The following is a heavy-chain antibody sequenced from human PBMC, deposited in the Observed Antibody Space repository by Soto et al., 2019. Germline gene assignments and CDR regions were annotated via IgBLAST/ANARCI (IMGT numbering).Heavy chain of an antibody. J-gene: IGHJ6*02. CDR1: GFTFSSYG. V-gene: IGHV3-33*01. CDR2: IWYDGSNK. Sequence: GGSLRLSCAASGFTFSSYGMHWVRQAPGKGLEWVAVIWYDGSNKYYADSVKGRFTISRDNSKNTLYLQMNSLRAEDTAVYYCARDTIAVAGDYYCYGMDVWGQGTTVTVSS. D-gene: IGHD6-19*01. CDR3: ARDTIAVAGDYYCYGMDV.